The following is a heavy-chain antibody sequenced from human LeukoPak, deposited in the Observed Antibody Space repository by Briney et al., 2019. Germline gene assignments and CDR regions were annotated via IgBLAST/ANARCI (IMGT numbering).Heavy chain of an antibody. CDR3: ARGIYGDPVAFDY. Sequence: GGSLRLSCAASGFTFSSYWMHWVRQAPGRGLVWVSRIHSDEIRTNYADSATGRFTISRDNAKNTVYLQMNSLRSEDTAVYYCARGIYGDPVAFDYWGQGTLVTVSS. CDR1: GFTFSSYW. J-gene: IGHJ4*02. V-gene: IGHV3-74*01. CDR2: IHSDEIRT. D-gene: IGHD4/OR15-4a*01.